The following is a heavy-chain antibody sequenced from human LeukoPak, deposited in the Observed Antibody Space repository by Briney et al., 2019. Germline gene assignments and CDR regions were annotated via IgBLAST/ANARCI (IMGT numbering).Heavy chain of an antibody. J-gene: IGHJ6*02. CDR3: ARDMDLRDYYYYYSMDV. Sequence: QPGRSLRLSCAASGFTFSSYAMHWVRQAPGKGLEWVSYISSSSSTIYYADSVKGRFTISRDNAKNSLYLQMNSLRDEDTAVYYCARDMDLRDYYYYYSMDVWGQGTTVTVSS. CDR2: ISSSSSTI. D-gene: IGHD2-2*03. V-gene: IGHV3-48*02. CDR1: GFTFSSYA.